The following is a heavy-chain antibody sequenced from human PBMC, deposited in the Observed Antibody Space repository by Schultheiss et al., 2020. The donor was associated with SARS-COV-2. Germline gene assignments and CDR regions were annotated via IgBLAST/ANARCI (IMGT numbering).Heavy chain of an antibody. CDR2: MNPNSVNT. CDR3: ATGGQIFGGY. D-gene: IGHD2-15*01. CDR1: GYTFTSYG. V-gene: IGHV1-8*02. Sequence: ASVKVSCKASGYTFTSYGISWVRQAPGQGLEWMGWMNPNSVNTGYAQKFQGRVTMTRNTSISTAYMELSSLRSEDTAVYYCATGGQIFGGYWGQGTMVTVSS. J-gene: IGHJ4*03.